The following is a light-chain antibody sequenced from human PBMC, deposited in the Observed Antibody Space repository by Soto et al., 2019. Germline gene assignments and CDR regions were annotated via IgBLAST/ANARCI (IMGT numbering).Light chain of an antibody. V-gene: IGKV3-11*01. CDR2: DAS. Sequence: EIVMTQSLATLSVSPGERATLSCRASQIVSSNYLAWYQQKPGQAPRLLISDASNRATGIPARFSGSGSGTDFTLTISSLEPEDFAVYYCHQRQYWPPITFGQGTRLEI. CDR3: HQRQYWPPIT. CDR1: QIVSSNY. J-gene: IGKJ5*01.